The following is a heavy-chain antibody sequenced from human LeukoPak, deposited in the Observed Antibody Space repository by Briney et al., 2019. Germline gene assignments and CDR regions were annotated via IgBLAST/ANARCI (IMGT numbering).Heavy chain of an antibody. D-gene: IGHD3-22*01. Sequence: SETLSLTCTVSGGSISSGGYYWSWIRQHPGKGLEWIGYIYYSGSTYYNPSLKSRVTISVETSKNQFSLKLSSVTAADTAVYYCAGGSDSSGYYYDYWGQGTLVTVSS. J-gene: IGHJ4*02. CDR2: IYYSGST. CDR3: AGGSDSSGYYYDY. V-gene: IGHV4-31*03. CDR1: GGSISSGGYY.